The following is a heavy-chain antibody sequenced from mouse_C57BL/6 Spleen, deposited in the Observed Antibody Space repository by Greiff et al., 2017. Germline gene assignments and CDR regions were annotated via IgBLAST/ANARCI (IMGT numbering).Heavy chain of an antibody. D-gene: IGHD2-5*01. Sequence: EVQLQESGPGLVKPSPSLSLTCSVTGYSITSGYYWYWIRQFPGNKLECMGYIRYDGSNNYNTSLKNRISITRDTSKNQFFLKLNSVTTKDTATYYYARGGYYSNYYFDYWGQGTTLTVSS. CDR1: GYSITSGYY. V-gene: IGHV3-6*01. J-gene: IGHJ2*01. CDR2: IRYDGSN. CDR3: ARGGYYSNYYFDY.